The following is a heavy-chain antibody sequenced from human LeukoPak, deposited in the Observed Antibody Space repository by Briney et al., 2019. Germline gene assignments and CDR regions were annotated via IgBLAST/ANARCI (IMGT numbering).Heavy chain of an antibody. CDR2: INPNSGGT. V-gene: IGHV1-2*02. J-gene: IGHJ4*02. CDR1: GYTFTNFY. D-gene: IGHD2-15*01. Sequence: ASVKVSCKASGYTFTNFYMHWVRQAPGQGLEWMGWINPNSGGTNYAQKFQGRVTMTRDTSVSTAYMELSGLRSDDTAVYYCARGAAWRYCRGGRCFAPGYWGQGTLVTVSS. CDR3: ARGAAWRYCRGGRCFAPGY.